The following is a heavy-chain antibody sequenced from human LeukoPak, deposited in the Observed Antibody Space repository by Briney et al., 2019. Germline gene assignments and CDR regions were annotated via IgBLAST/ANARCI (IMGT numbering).Heavy chain of an antibody. CDR1: GGSISSYY. V-gene: IGHV4-59*01. D-gene: IGHD3-3*01. Sequence: SETLSLTCTVSGGSISSYYWSWIRQPPGKGLEWIGYTYYSGGTKYNPSLESRVTISVDASESQFPLKLNSVTTADTAVYYCARVVNYTSRKNWYDPWGQGTLVVVSS. CDR3: ARVVNYTSRKNWYDP. CDR2: TYYSGGT. J-gene: IGHJ5*02.